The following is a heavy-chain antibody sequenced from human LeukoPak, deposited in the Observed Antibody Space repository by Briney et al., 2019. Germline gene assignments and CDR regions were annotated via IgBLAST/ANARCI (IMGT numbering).Heavy chain of an antibody. J-gene: IGHJ5*02. CDR3: ARHTRGNWFDP. CDR1: GGSISSYY. CDR2: IYTSGST. D-gene: IGHD1-26*01. V-gene: IGHV4-4*09. Sequence: SETLSLTCTVSGGSISSYYWSWIRQPPGKGLEWIGYIYTSGSTNYNPSLKSRVTISVDTSKNQFSLKLSSVTAADTAVYYCARHTRGNWFDPWGQGTLVNVSS.